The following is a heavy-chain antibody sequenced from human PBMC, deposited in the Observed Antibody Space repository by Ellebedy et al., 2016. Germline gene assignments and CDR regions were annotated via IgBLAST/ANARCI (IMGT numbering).Heavy chain of an antibody. CDR1: GFTFSSYA. J-gene: IGHJ4*02. Sequence: GGSLRLXXAASGFTFSSYAMHWVRQAPGKGLEWVAVISYDGSNKYYADSVKGRFTISRDNSKNTLYLQMNSLRAEDTAVYYCARGLTTSDYWGQGTLVTVSS. D-gene: IGHD4-17*01. CDR3: ARGLTTSDY. CDR2: ISYDGSNK. V-gene: IGHV3-30*04.